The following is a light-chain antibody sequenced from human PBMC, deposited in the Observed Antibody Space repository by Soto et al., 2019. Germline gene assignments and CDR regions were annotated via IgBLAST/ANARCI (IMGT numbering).Light chain of an antibody. J-gene: IGLJ1*01. CDR2: EVS. CDR3: SSYRSSSTPYV. Sequence: QSALTQPASVSGSPGQSITISCTGTSNDVGGYNYVSWYQKHPDKAPQLMIYEVSNRPSGISSRFSGSKSGNTASLTISGLQAEDEADYYRSSYRSSSTPYVFGTGTKLTVL. CDR1: SNDVGGYNY. V-gene: IGLV2-14*01.